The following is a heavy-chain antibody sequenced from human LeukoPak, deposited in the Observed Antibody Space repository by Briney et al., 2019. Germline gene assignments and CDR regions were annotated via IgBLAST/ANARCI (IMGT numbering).Heavy chain of an antibody. CDR1: GFTFSSYS. CDR3: ARTIEMATISYFDY. J-gene: IGHJ4*02. CDR2: ISSSDSTI. D-gene: IGHD5-24*01. Sequence: GGSLRLSCAASGFTFSSYSMNWVRQAPGKGLEWVSYISSSDSTIYYADSVKGRFTISRDSAKNSLYLQMNSLRAGDTAVYYCARTIEMATISYFDYWGQGTLVTVSS. V-gene: IGHV3-48*04.